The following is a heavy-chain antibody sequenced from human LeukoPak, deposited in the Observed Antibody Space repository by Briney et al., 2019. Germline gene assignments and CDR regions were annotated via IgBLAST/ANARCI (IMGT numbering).Heavy chain of an antibody. J-gene: IGHJ4*02. Sequence: GASVKVSCKASGYTFTSYGISWVRQAPGQGLEWMGWISAYNGNTNYAQKLQGRVTMTTDRSTSTAYMELRSLRSDDTAVYYCARELHLQYYYDSSVPQWDYWGQGTLVTVSS. CDR3: ARELHLQYYYDSSVPQWDY. CDR1: GYTFTSYG. D-gene: IGHD3-22*01. CDR2: ISAYNGNT. V-gene: IGHV1-18*01.